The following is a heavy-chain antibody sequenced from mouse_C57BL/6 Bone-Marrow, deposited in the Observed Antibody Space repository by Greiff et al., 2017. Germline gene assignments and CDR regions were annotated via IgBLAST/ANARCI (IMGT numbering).Heavy chain of an antibody. V-gene: IGHV8-8*01. J-gene: IGHJ4*01. CDR2: IWWDDDK. Sequence: QVTLKESGPGILQPSQTLSLTCSFSGFSLSTFGMGVGWIRQPSGKGLGWLAHIWWDDDKYYNPALKSRLTISKDTSKNQVFLKIANVDTADTATYYGARMGIYYDYDGYAMDYWGQGTSVTVSS. CDR1: GFSLSTFGMG. CDR3: ARMGIYYDYDGYAMDY. D-gene: IGHD2-4*01.